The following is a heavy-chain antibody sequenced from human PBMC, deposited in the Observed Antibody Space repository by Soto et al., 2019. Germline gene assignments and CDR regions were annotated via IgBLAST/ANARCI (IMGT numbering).Heavy chain of an antibody. Sequence: EVQLVESGGGLVKPGGSLRLSCAASGFTFSSYSMNWVRQAPGKGLEWVSSISSSSSYIYYADSVKGRFTISRDNAKNSLYLQMNSLRAEDTAVHYCARVKYYGDHDDYWGQGTLVTVSS. V-gene: IGHV3-21*01. J-gene: IGHJ4*02. D-gene: IGHD4-17*01. CDR1: GFTFSSYS. CDR2: ISSSSSYI. CDR3: ARVKYYGDHDDY.